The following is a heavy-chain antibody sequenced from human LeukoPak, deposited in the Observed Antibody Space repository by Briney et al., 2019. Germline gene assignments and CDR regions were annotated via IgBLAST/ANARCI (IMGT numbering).Heavy chain of an antibody. J-gene: IGHJ4*02. CDR3: AKEGYSSSSSFDY. V-gene: IGHV3-30*18. CDR2: ISYDGSNK. D-gene: IGHD6-6*01. CDR1: GFTFSSYD. Sequence: GGSLRLSCAASGFTFSSYDMHWVRQAPCKELEWVAVISYDGSNKYYADSVKGRFTISRDNSKNTLYLQINSLRAEDTAVYYCAKEGYSSSSSFDYWGQGTLVTVSS.